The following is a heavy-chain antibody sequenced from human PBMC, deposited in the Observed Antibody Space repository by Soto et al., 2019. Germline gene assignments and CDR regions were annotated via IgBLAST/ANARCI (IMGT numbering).Heavy chain of an antibody. V-gene: IGHV3-23*01. CDR1: GFTFSSYA. Sequence: GESLKISCAASGFTFSSYAMSWVRQAPGKGLEWVSAISGSGGSTYYADSVKGRFTISRDNSKNTLYLQMNSLRAEDTAVYYCAKAVGLGSGYYSDYWGQGTLVTVSS. J-gene: IGHJ4*02. CDR3: AKAVGLGSGYYSDY. CDR2: ISGSGGST. D-gene: IGHD3-22*01.